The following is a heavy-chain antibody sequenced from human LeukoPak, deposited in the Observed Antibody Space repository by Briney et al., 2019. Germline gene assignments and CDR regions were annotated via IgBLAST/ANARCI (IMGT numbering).Heavy chain of an antibody. CDR3: ARLDITMIVVVINY. Sequence: PSETLSLTCAVSGYSISSGYYWGWIRQPPGKGLEGIGRIYHSGSTYYNPSLKSRVTISVDTSKNQFSLKLNSVTAADTAVYYCARLDITMIVVVINYWGQGTLVTVSS. J-gene: IGHJ4*02. CDR2: IYHSGST. V-gene: IGHV4-38-2*01. D-gene: IGHD3-22*01. CDR1: GYSISSGYY.